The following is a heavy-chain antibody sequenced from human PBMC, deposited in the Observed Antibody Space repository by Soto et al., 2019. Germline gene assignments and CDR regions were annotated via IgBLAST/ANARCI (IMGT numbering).Heavy chain of an antibody. Sequence: QVQLVQSGALVQKPASSVKVSCKATGDTFSNHTISWVRQAPGQALEWMGRIIPMLGVANYEQKFQGSVPITADKSTSTAYMELSSLRSADTAVYSGARVAEMGTVTKGYYYYMDVWGKGTTVTVSS. V-gene: IGHV1-69*04. J-gene: IGHJ6*03. CDR3: ARVAEMGTVTKGYYYYMDV. CDR1: GDTFSNHT. D-gene: IGHD4-17*01. CDR2: IIPMLGVA.